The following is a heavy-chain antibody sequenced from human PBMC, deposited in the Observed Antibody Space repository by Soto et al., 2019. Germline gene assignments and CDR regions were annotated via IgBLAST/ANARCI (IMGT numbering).Heavy chain of an antibody. Sequence: EVQLVQSGAEVRKPGESLMISCKTSGYRFTDHWIAWVRQMPGKGLEWMGIIYPGDSKTTYNPYFEGQVTISADESITTAYLHWTTLRGSDSATYYCARSKYPPDDFDVWGQGTIITVSS. J-gene: IGHJ3*01. CDR3: ARSKYPPDDFDV. V-gene: IGHV5-51*03. CDR2: IYPGDSKT. CDR1: GYRFTDHW.